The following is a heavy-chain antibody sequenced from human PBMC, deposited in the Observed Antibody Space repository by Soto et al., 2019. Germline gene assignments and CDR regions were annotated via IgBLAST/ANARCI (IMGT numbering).Heavy chain of an antibody. CDR3: AREPDIPTTVTKAGYYYGMDV. CDR2: ISYDGSNK. J-gene: IGHJ6*02. V-gene: IGHV3-30-3*01. Sequence: QVQLVESGGGVVQPGRSPRLSCAASGFTFSSYAMHWVRQAPGKGLEWVAVISYDGSNKYYADSVKGRFTISRDNSKNTLYLQMNSLRAEDTAVYYCAREPDIPTTVTKAGYYYGMDVWGQGTTVTVSS. CDR1: GFTFSSYA. D-gene: IGHD4-17*01.